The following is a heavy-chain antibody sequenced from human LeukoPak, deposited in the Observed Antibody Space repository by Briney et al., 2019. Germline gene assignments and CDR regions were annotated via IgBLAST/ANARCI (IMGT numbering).Heavy chain of an antibody. Sequence: SGPTLVNPTQTLTLTCTFSGFSLSTSGMWVSWIRQPPGKALEWLARIDWDDDKYYSTSLKTRLTISKDTSKNQVVLTMTNQDPVDTATYYCARIPGGPQDLYFDYWGQGTLVTVSS. CDR1: GFSLSTSGMW. D-gene: IGHD3-10*01. CDR3: ARIPGGPQDLYFDY. J-gene: IGHJ4*02. V-gene: IGHV2-70*11. CDR2: IDWDDDK.